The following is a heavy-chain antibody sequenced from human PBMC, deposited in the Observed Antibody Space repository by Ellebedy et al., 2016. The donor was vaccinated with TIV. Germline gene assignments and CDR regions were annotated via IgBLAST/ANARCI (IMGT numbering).Heavy chain of an antibody. CDR2: ISYDGSSK. D-gene: IGHD6-19*01. CDR3: ARDLDKSSGWYGGAAY. V-gene: IGHV3-30-3*01. Sequence: GESLKIPCAASGFPFNSYAMHWVRQAPGKGLEWVAVISYDGSSKYYADSVKGRFTISRDNSMTTLYLEMNSLRAEDTAVYYCARDLDKSSGWYGGAAYWGQGPLVTVSS. CDR1: GFPFNSYA. J-gene: IGHJ4*02.